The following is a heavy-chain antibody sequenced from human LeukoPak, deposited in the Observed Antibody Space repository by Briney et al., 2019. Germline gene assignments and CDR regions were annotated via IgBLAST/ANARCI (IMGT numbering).Heavy chain of an antibody. CDR2: MNPNSGNT. Sequence: ASVKVSCKASGYTFTSYDINWVRQATGQGLEWMGWMNPNSGNTGYAQKFQGRVTMTRNTSISTAYMELSSLRSEDTAVYYCARGRITMVRGVITLNWFDPWGQGTLVTVSS. J-gene: IGHJ5*02. V-gene: IGHV1-8*01. CDR1: GYTFTSYD. D-gene: IGHD3-10*01. CDR3: ARGRITMVRGVITLNWFDP.